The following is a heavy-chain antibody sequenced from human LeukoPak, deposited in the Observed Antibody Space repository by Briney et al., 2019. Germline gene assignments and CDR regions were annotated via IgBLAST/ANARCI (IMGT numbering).Heavy chain of an antibody. D-gene: IGHD4-17*01. CDR1: GFTFSSYS. CDR3: ASLRFYGDYRDC. V-gene: IGHV3-48*02. CDR2: ISSSSSAI. J-gene: IGHJ4*02. Sequence: GGSLRLSCAASGFTFSSYSMNWVRQAPGKGLEWVSYISSSSSAIYYTDSVKGRFTISRDNAKNSLYLQMNSLRDEDTAMYYCASLRFYGDYRDCWGQGILVTVSS.